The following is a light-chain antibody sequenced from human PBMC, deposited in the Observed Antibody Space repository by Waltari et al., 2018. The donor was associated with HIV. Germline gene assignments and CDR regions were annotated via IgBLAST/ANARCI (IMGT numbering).Light chain of an antibody. V-gene: IGLV1-47*01. J-gene: IGLJ2*01. CDR3: AAWDDMLSGPV. CDR2: GND. CDR1: SSNIGSNY. Sequence: SVLTQPPSASGTPGQRVTISCSGTSSNIGSNYVYWYQQLPGTTPTLLVYGNDPRPSEVPDRFSGSKSGTSASLAISGLRSEDEADYYCAAWDDMLSGPVFGGGTKLTVL.